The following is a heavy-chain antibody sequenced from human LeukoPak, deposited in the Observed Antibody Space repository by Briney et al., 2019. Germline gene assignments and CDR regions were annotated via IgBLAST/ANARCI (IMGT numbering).Heavy chain of an antibody. Sequence: SETLSLTCAVYTGXFSNNCWNWIRQPPGKGLEWIGKINHSGSTSYNPSLKSRVTISVDRSKNQFSLKLSSVTAADTAVYFCARAPASSLAASWYFDLWGRGTRVIVSS. CDR1: TGXFSNNC. CDR3: ARAPASSLAASWYFDL. J-gene: IGHJ2*01. D-gene: IGHD6-6*01. V-gene: IGHV4-34*01. CDR2: INHSGST.